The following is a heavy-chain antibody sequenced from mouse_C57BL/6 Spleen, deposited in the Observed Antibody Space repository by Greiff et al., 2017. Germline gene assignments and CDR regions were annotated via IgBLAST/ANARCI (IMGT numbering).Heavy chain of an antibody. CDR1: GFTFSDYG. D-gene: IGHD2-4*01. Sequence: EVKVVESGGGLVQPGGSLKLSCAASGFTFSDYGMAWVRQAPRKGPEWVAFISNLAYSIYYADTVTGRFTSSRENAKNTLYLEMSSLRSEDAAMYYCARQGDYAWFAYWGQGTLVTVAA. V-gene: IGHV5-15*01. J-gene: IGHJ3*01. CDR2: ISNLAYSI. CDR3: ARQGDYAWFAY.